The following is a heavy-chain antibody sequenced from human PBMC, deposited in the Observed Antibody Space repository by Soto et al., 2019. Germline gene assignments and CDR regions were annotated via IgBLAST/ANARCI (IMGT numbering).Heavy chain of an antibody. V-gene: IGHV3-66*01. D-gene: IGHD4-17*01. CDR2: IYSGGST. CDR3: ARTSGDYGDYVGYWYFDL. Sequence: GGSLRLSCAASGFTVSSNYMSWVRQAPGKGLEWVSVIYSGGSTYYADSVKGRFTISRDNSKNTLYLQMNSLRAEDTAVYYCARTSGDYGDYVGYWYFDLWGRGTLVTVSS. J-gene: IGHJ2*01. CDR1: GFTVSSNY.